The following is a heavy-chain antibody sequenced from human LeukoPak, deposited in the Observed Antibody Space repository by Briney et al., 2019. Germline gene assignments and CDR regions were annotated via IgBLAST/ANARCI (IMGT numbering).Heavy chain of an antibody. J-gene: IGHJ5*02. CDR2: IIPIFGTA. CDR1: GYTFTSYG. CDR3: ARDLSTAMVSPGYP. Sequence: SVKVSCKASGYTFTSYGISRVRQAPGQGLEWMGGIIPIFGTANYAQKFQGRVTITADESTSTAYMELSSLRSEDTAVYYCARDLSTAMVSPGYPWGQGTLVTVSS. D-gene: IGHD5-18*01. V-gene: IGHV1-69*13.